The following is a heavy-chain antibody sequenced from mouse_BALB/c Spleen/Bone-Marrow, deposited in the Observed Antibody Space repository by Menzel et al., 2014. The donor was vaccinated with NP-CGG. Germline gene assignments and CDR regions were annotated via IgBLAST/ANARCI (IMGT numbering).Heavy chain of an antibody. Sequence: EVKLVESGGGLVKPGGSLKLSCAASGFTFSSYTMSWVRQTPEKRLEWVATISSGGSYAYYPDSVKGRFTISRDNAKNTLYLQMSSLKSEDTAMYYCTGDLYDGYYYYAMDYWGQGTSVTVSS. V-gene: IGHV5-6-4*01. D-gene: IGHD2-3*01. CDR3: TGDLYDGYYYYAMDY. CDR1: GFTFSSYT. CDR2: ISSGGSYA. J-gene: IGHJ4*01.